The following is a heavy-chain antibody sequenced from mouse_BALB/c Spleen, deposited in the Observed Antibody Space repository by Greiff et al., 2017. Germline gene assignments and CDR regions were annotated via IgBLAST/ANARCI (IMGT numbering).Heavy chain of an antibody. CDR3: TREGTSAY. CDR1: GFTFSSYT. CDR2: ISSGGSYT. D-gene: IGHD3-3*01. V-gene: IGHV5-6-4*01. Sequence: EVQLQESGGGLVKPGGSLKLSCAASGFTFSSYTMSWVRQTPEKRLEWVATISSGGSYTYYPDSVKGRFTISRDNAKNTLYLQMSSLKSEDTAMYYCTREGTSAYWGQGTLVTVSA. J-gene: IGHJ3*01.